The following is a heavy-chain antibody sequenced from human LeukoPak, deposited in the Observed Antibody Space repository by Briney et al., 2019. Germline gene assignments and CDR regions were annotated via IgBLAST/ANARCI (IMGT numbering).Heavy chain of an antibody. CDR1: GFRVSDNY. D-gene: IGHD2-15*01. V-gene: IGHV3-66*01. CDR2: IYSGGST. Sequence: GGSLRFSCAASGFRVSDNYMSWVRQAPGKGLEWVSVIYSGGSTYYIDSVRDRFTISRDTSANMVYLQMSGLRADDTAVYYCARTRSGGNWLGRRGVGTSVVGFDYWGQGTLVAVSS. J-gene: IGHJ4*02. CDR3: ARTRSGGNWLGRRGVGTSVVGFDY.